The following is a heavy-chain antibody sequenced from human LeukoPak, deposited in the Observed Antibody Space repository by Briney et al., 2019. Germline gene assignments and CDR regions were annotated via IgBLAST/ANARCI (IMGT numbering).Heavy chain of an antibody. CDR1: GYTFTSYY. V-gene: IGHV1-24*01. Sequence: GASVKVSCKASGYTFTSYYMHWVRQAPGQGLEWMGGFDPEDGETIYAQKFQGRVTMTEDTSTDTAYMELSSLRSEDTAVYYCARGRFHGSGSYRVRGWFDPWGQGTLVTVSS. CDR2: FDPEDGET. CDR3: ARGRFHGSGSYRVRGWFDP. J-gene: IGHJ5*02. D-gene: IGHD3-10*01.